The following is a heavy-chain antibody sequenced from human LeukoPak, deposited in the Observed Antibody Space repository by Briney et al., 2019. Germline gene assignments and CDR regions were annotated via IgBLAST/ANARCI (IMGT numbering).Heavy chain of an antibody. CDR1: GYTFTSYY. V-gene: IGHV1-46*01. D-gene: IGHD5-12*01. J-gene: IGHJ3*02. CDR2: INPSGGST. CDR3: ARVSRALYSGYARNGAFDI. Sequence: PGASVKVSCKASGYTFTSYYMHWVRQAPGQGLEWMGIINPSGGSTSYAQKFQGRVTMTRDMSTSTVYMELNSLRSEDTAVYYCARVSRALYSGYARNGAFDIWGQGTMVTVSS.